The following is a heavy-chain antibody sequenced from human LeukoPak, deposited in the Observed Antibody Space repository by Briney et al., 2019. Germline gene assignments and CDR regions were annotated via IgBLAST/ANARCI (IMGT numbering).Heavy chain of an antibody. Sequence: ASVKVSCKASGGTFSSYAISWVRQAPGQGLEWMGGIIPIFGTANYAQKFQGRVTITTDESTSTAYMELGSLRSEDTAVYYCARSYDYGGNSPYYYYYYMDVWGKGTTVTVSS. V-gene: IGHV1-69*05. D-gene: IGHD4-23*01. CDR2: IIPIFGTA. CDR1: GGTFSSYA. CDR3: ARSYDYGGNSPYYYYYYMDV. J-gene: IGHJ6*03.